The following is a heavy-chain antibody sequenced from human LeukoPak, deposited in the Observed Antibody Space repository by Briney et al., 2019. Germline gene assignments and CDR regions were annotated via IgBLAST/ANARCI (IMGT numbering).Heavy chain of an antibody. Sequence: PSETLSLTCSVSGASVKGSNWSWIRQPAGRGLEWIGCIYSSGSVNYNPSLKSRVTMSIDTSSNQFSLNVYSVTAADTAVYYCARSNGFAAIDSWAHGIMVTVSS. J-gene: IGHJ5*01. CDR1: GASVKGSN. V-gene: IGHV4-4*07. CDR3: ARSNGFAAIDS. D-gene: IGHD2-8*01. CDR2: IYSSGSV.